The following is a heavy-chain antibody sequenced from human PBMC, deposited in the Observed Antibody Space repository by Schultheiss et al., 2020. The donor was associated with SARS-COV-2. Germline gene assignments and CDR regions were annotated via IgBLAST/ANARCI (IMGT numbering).Heavy chain of an antibody. CDR1: GSSITGFF. J-gene: IGHJ6*02. Sequence: SETLSLTCSVSGSSITGFFWTWIRQPPGKGLDPIGNIYFTGITKYNPSLKSRGTISVDTSKNQFSLKLSSVTAADTAVYYCARPDGDYALYGMDVWGQGTTVTVSS. CDR3: ARPDGDYALYGMDV. D-gene: IGHD4-17*01. V-gene: IGHV4-59*08. CDR2: IYFTGIT.